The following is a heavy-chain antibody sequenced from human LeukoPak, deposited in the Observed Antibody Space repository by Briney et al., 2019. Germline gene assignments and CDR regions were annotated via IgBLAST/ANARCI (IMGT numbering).Heavy chain of an antibody. Sequence: SETLSLTCTVSGGSISSSNYYWGWIRQPPGKGLEWIGTMYYGGSSYYNPSLKSRVTISVDTSKNQFSLNLSSVTAADTAVYYCARGVARSSKFHFSYYFDYWGQGTLVTVSS. CDR3: ARGVARSSKFHFSYYFDY. J-gene: IGHJ4*02. D-gene: IGHD6-6*01. CDR2: MYYGGSS. CDR1: GGSISSSNYY. V-gene: IGHV4-39*07.